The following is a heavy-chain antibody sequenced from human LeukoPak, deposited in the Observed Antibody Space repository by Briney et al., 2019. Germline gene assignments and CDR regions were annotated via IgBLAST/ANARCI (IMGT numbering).Heavy chain of an antibody. J-gene: IGHJ2*01. V-gene: IGHV1-18*01. Sequence: ASVKVSCKASGYTFFNYGISWLRQAPGQGLEWMGWISTYSGDTQYMQNLQGRVTMTTDTSTTTAYMDLRSLRSDDTAVYYCARGQSYWYFDLWGRGTLVTVSS. CDR1: GYTFFNYG. CDR2: ISTYSGDT. CDR3: ARGQSYWYFDL.